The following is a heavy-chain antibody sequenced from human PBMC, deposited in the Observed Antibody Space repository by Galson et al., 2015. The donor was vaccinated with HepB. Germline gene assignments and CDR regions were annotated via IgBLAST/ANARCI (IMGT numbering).Heavy chain of an antibody. V-gene: IGHV1-2*04. D-gene: IGHD2-2*01. J-gene: IGHJ3*02. Sequence: SVKVSCKASGYTFTGYYMHWVRQAPGQGLEWMGWINPNSGGTNYAQKFQGWVTMTRDTSISTAYMELSRLRSDDTAVYYCARAVGVVPAPADAFDIWGQGTMVTVSS. CDR2: INPNSGGT. CDR3: ARAVGVVPAPADAFDI. CDR1: GYTFTGYY.